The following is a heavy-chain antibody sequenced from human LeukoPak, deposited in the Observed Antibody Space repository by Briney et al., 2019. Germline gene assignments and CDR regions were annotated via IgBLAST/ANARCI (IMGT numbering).Heavy chain of an antibody. Sequence: TPSETLSLTCTVSGGSISSSSYYWGWIRQPPGKGLEWIGSIYYSGSTYYNPSLKSRVTISVDTPKNQFSLKLSSVTAADTAVFYCALLYCGGDCYPDYWGQGTLVTVSS. CDR3: ALLYCGGDCYPDY. CDR2: IYYSGST. V-gene: IGHV4-39*01. D-gene: IGHD2-21*02. J-gene: IGHJ4*02. CDR1: GGSISSSSYY.